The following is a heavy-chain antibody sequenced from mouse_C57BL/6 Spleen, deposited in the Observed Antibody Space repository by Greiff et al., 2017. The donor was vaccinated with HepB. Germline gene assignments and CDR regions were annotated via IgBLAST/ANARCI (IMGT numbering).Heavy chain of an antibody. J-gene: IGHJ2*01. CDR2: IRNKANGYTT. V-gene: IGHV7-3*01. Sequence: EVQRVESGGGLVQPGGSLSLSCAASGFTFTDYYMSWVRQPPGKALEWLGFIRNKANGYTTEYSASVKGRFTISRDNSQSILYLQMNALRAEDSATYYCARGVITMYYFDYWGQGTTLTVSS. CDR1: GFTFTDYY. D-gene: IGHD2-4*01. CDR3: ARGVITMYYFDY.